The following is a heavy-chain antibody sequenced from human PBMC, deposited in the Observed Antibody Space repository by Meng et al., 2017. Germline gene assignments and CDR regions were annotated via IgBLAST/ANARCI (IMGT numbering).Heavy chain of an antibody. CDR1: GGSISSSNW. CDR3: ARARLLWFGGAVWFDP. V-gene: IGHV4-4*02. Sequence: QGQLRGAGPRLGKPSGTLSLTRAVSGGSISSSNWWSWVRQPPGKGLEWIGEIYHSGSTNYNPSLKSRVTISVDKSKNQFSLKLSSVTAADTAVYYCARARLLWFGGAVWFDPWGQGTLVTVAS. J-gene: IGHJ5*02. CDR2: IYHSGST. D-gene: IGHD3-10*01.